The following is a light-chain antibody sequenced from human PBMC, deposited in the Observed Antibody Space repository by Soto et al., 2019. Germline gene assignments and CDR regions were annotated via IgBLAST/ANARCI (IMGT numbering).Light chain of an antibody. Sequence: EIVVTQSPATLPLSPGERATLYCRASQSVSSYLAWYQQKPCQAPRLLIHDASNRATGIPARFSGSGSGTDLTLTISSLEPEDFAVYYCKQRSNWPPLTFGGGTKVEIK. CDR1: QSVSSY. J-gene: IGKJ4*01. CDR2: DAS. CDR3: KQRSNWPPLT. V-gene: IGKV3-11*01.